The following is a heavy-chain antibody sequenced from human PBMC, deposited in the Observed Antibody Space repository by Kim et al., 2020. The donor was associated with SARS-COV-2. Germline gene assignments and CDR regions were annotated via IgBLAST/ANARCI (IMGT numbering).Heavy chain of an antibody. J-gene: IGHJ4*02. Sequence: ASVKVSCKASGYTFTSYGISWVRQAPGQGLEWMGWISAYNGNTNYAQKLQGRVTMTTDTSTSTAYMELRSLRSDDTAVYYCARVLLWFGEFPGRGFDYWGQGTLVTVSS. V-gene: IGHV1-18*01. D-gene: IGHD3-10*01. CDR1: GYTFTSYG. CDR3: ARVLLWFGEFPGRGFDY. CDR2: ISAYNGNT.